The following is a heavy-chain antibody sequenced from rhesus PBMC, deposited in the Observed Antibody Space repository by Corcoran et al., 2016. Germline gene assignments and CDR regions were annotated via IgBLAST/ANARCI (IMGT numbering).Heavy chain of an antibody. CDR3: ARDHSGSFDY. CDR2: ISGSSGST. J-gene: IGHJ4*01. V-gene: IGHV4-65*01. CDR1: GGSIRSSNW. Sequence: QVQLQESGPGLVKPSETLSLTCAVSGGSIRSSNWWTWICQPPGKGLEGIGYISGSSGSTYYNPSLKSRVTISTDTSKNQFSLKLSSVTAADTAVYYCARDHSGSFDYWGQGVLVTVSS. D-gene: IGHD1-44*02.